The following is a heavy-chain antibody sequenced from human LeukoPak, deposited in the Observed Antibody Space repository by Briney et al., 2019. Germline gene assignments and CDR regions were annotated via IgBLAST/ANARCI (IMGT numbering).Heavy chain of an antibody. CDR2: ISGSGGNT. D-gene: IGHD2-2*03. J-gene: IGHJ6*03. V-gene: IGHV3-23*01. Sequence: AGGSLRLSCAASGFTFSSYAMSWVRQAPGKGLEWVSAISGSGGNTYYADSVKGRFTISRDNSKDTLYLQMNSLRAEDTAVYYCAKEMDRATYYYFYYTDVWGKGTTVTVSS. CDR1: GFTFSSYA. CDR3: AKEMDRATYYYFYYTDV.